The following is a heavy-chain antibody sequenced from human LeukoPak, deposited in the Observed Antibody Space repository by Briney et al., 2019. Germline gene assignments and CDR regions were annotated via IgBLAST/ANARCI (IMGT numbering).Heavy chain of an antibody. CDR1: GGSISSYY. V-gene: IGHV4-59*01. CDR3: ARVWGPGDPSAFDI. Sequence: KPSETLSLTCTVSGGSISSYYWSWIRQPPGKGLEWIGYIYYSGSTNYNPSLKSRVTISVDTSKNQFSLKLSSVTAADTAVYYCARVWGPGDPSAFDIWGQGTMVTVSS. CDR2: IYYSGST. D-gene: IGHD1-14*01. J-gene: IGHJ3*02.